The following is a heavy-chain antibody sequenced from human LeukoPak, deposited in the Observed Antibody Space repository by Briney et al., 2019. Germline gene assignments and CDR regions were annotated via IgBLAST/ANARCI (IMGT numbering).Heavy chain of an antibody. CDR2: IYYSGST. CDR3: ARGPPPDFDY. V-gene: IGHV4-59*12. J-gene: IGHJ4*02. CDR1: GGSISSYY. Sequence: SETLSLTCTVSGGSISSYYWSWIRQPPGKGLEWIGYIYYSGSTNYNPSLKSRVTISVDTSKNQFSLKLSSVTAADTAVYYCARGPPPDFDYWGRGALVTVSS.